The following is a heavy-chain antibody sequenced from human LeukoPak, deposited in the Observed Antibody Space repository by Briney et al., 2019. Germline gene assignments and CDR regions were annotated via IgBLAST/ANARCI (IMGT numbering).Heavy chain of an antibody. CDR2: ISWNSGSI. CDR1: GFTFDDYA. V-gene: IGHV3-9*03. D-gene: IGHD5-18*01. CDR3: AKGITAMVSWFDP. J-gene: IGHJ5*02. Sequence: PGGSLRLSCAASGFTFDDYAMHWVRQAPGKGLEWVSGISWNSGSIGYADSVKGRFTISRDNAKNSLYLQMNSLRAEDMALYYCAKGITAMVSWFDPWGQGTLVTVSS.